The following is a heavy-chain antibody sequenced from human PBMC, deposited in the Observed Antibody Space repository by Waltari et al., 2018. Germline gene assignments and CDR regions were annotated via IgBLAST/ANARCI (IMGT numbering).Heavy chain of an antibody. CDR2: ISGSGTPI. V-gene: IGHV3-48*03. CDR1: GFTFSSYG. J-gene: IGHJ4*02. CDR3: ARRFDS. Sequence: EVQLVESGGGLVQPGGSLRLSCAASGFTFSSYGMNWVRQAPGKGLEWISYISGSGTPIYYADSVKGRFTISRDDAENSLYLQMNSLRAEDTALYYCARRFDSWGQGTRVTVSS.